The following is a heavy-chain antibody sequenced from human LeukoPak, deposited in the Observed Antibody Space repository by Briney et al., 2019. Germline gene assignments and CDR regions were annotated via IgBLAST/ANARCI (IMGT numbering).Heavy chain of an antibody. CDR1: GFTFSSYA. Sequence: GGSLRLSCAASGFTFSSYAMSWVRQAPGKGLEWVSAISGSGGSTYYADSVKGRFTISRDNSKNTLYSQMNSLRAEDTAVYYCAKRIVGATRKINFFDYWGQGTLVTVSS. CDR2: ISGSGGST. V-gene: IGHV3-23*01. CDR3: AKRIVGATRKINFFDY. J-gene: IGHJ4*02. D-gene: IGHD1-26*01.